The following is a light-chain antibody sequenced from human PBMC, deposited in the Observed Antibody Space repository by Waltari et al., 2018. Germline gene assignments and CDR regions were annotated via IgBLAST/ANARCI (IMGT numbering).Light chain of an antibody. Sequence: QSALTQPPSASGSPGQPVTISCPGTSSDVGGYNYVSWYQQHPGKAPKLIIYEVTKRPSGVADRFSGSKSGNTSSLTVSGLQADDDADYYCNSYAGRNRLGVFGGGTKVTVL. CDR2: EVT. CDR3: NSYAGRNRLGV. V-gene: IGLV2-8*01. CDR1: SSDVGGYNY. J-gene: IGLJ2*01.